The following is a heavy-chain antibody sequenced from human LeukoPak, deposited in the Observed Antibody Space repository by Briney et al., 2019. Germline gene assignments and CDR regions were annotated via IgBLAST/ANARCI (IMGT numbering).Heavy chain of an antibody. CDR1: GFTFSSYW. Sequence: HSGGSLRLSCAASGFTFSSYWMHWVRQAPGKGLVWVSCINSDGSSTSYADSVKGRFTISRDNAKNTLYLQMNSLRAEDTAVYYCARDPDFWSGSSWDYWGQGTLVTVSS. CDR2: INSDGSST. D-gene: IGHD3-3*01. CDR3: ARDPDFWSGSSWDY. V-gene: IGHV3-74*01. J-gene: IGHJ4*02.